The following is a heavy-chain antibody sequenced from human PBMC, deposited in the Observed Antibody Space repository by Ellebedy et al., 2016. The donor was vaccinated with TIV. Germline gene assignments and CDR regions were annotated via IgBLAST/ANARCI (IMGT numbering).Heavy chain of an antibody. V-gene: IGHV1-69*13. D-gene: IGHD3-3*01. Sequence: SVKVSXXASGGTFSSYAISWVRQAPGQGLEWMGGIIPIFGTANYAQKFQGRVTITADESTSTAYMELSSLRSEDTAVYYCAREDKEIWSGYSPPPHYYYYMDVWGKGTTVTVSS. CDR3: AREDKEIWSGYSPPPHYYYYMDV. CDR2: IIPIFGTA. J-gene: IGHJ6*03. CDR1: GGTFSSYA.